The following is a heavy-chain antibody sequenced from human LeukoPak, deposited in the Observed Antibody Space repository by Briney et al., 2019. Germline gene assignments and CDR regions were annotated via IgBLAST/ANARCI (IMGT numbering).Heavy chain of an antibody. D-gene: IGHD3-22*01. CDR2: IIPIFGTA. CDR1: GGTFSSYA. J-gene: IGHJ3*02. CDR3: ARSGLGYYDSSGYSAFDI. V-gene: IGHV1-69*13. Sequence: ASVKVSCKASGGTFSSYAISWVRQAPGQGLEWVGGIIPIFGTANYAQKFQGRVTITADESTSTAYMELSSLRSEDTAVYYCARSGLGYYDSSGYSAFDIWGQGTMVTVSS.